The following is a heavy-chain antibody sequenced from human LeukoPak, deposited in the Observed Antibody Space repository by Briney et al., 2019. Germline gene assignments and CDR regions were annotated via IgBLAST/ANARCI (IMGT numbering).Heavy chain of an antibody. D-gene: IGHD5-18*01. CDR3: AKGGDTVKGYSYGRPFDY. V-gene: IGHV3-9*01. CDR2: ISWNSGNI. J-gene: IGHJ4*02. CDR1: GFTFDDYA. Sequence: GRSLRLSCAASGFTFDDYAMHWVRQAPGKGLEWVSGISWNSGNIGYADSVKGRFTISRDNAKNSLYLQMNSLRAKDTALYYCAKGGDTVKGYSYGRPFDYWGQGTLVTVSS.